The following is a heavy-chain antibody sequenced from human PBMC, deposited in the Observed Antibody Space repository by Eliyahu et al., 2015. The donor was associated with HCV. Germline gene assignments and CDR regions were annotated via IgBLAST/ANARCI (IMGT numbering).Heavy chain of an antibody. V-gene: IGHV3-21*01. CDR3: ARDFGGGGWDAEYFQH. D-gene: IGHD3-3*01. CDR2: ITGDGDYK. J-gene: IGHJ1*01. Sequence: ITGDGDYKHYADSVKGRFTISRDNARNSLYLQMNRLRGEDTAIYYCARDFGGGGWDAEYFQHWGQGTLVTVAS.